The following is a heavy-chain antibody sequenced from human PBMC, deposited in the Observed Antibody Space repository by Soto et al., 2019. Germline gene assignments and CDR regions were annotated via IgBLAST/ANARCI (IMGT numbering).Heavy chain of an antibody. CDR3: AIVVRPRYCSGGSCYHDAFDI. Sequence: PGGSLRLSCAASGFTFSDYYMSWIRQAPGKGLEWVSYISSSGSTIYYAESVKGRFTISRDNAKNSLYLQMNSLRAENTAVYYCAIVVRPRYCSGGSCYHDAFDIWGQGTMVTVSS. D-gene: IGHD2-15*01. V-gene: IGHV3-11*01. CDR2: ISSSGSTI. CDR1: GFTFSDYY. J-gene: IGHJ3*02.